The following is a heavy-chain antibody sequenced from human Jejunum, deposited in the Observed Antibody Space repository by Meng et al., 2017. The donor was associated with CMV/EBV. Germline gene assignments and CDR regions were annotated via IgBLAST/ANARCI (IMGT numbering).Heavy chain of an antibody. V-gene: IGHV4-4*02. J-gene: IGHJ4*02. CDR2: IYHSGST. CDR3: ARADKVRFDY. CDR1: GGSMSSTNW. Sequence: QVQREESGPGLLKPSGTLSLTCAVSGGSMSSTNWVSLVRQPPGKGLEWIGEIYHSGSTNYNPSLKSRVSISVDKSKNQFSLKLSSVTAADTAVYYCARADKVRFDYWGQGTLVTVSS.